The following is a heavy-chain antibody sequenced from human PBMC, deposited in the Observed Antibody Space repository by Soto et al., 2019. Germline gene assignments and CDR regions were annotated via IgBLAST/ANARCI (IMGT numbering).Heavy chain of an antibody. CDR1: GYTFTSYG. D-gene: IGHD1-26*01. CDR3: ARGSQIVGADYYYYGMDV. CDR2: ISAYNGNT. Sequence: ASVKVSCKASGYTFTSYGISWVRQAPGQGLEWMGWISAYNGNTNYAQKLQGRVTMTTDTSTSTAYMELRSLRSDDTAVYYCARGSQIVGADYYYYGMDVWGQGTTVTVSS. V-gene: IGHV1-18*04. J-gene: IGHJ6*02.